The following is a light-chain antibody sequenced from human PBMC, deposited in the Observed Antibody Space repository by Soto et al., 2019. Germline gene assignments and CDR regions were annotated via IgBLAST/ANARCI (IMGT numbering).Light chain of an antibody. CDR1: QSISSY. V-gene: IGKV1-39*01. Sequence: DIQMTQSPSSLSASVGDRVTITCRASQSISSYLNWYQHKPGRAPKVLIYFASSLQSEVPSRFSGSGSGTDFTLTIRSLQHEDFATYYCQQAYSTPYTFGQGTKLEIK. CDR2: FAS. J-gene: IGKJ2*01. CDR3: QQAYSTPYT.